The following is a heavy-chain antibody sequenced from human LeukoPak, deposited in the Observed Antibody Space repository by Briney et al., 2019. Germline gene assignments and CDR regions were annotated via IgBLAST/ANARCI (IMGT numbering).Heavy chain of an antibody. CDR2: IYYSGST. CDR1: GGSISSYH. J-gene: IGHJ4*02. Sequence: PSETLSLTCTVSGGSISSYHWSWIRQSPGKGLEWIGYIYYSGSTNYNPSLKSRVAISVDTSKNQFSLKLSSVTAADTAVYYCAVTGTYYYDSSGYYYGGYFDYWGQGTLVTVSS. V-gene: IGHV4-59*08. D-gene: IGHD3-22*01. CDR3: AVTGTYYYDSSGYYYGGYFDY.